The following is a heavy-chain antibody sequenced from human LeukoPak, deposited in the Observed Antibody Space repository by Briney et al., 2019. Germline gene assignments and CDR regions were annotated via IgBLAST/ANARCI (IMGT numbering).Heavy chain of an antibody. CDR1: GGTFSSYA. Sequence: ASVKVSCKASGGTFSSYAISWVRQAPGQGLEWMGIINPSGGSTSYAQKFQGRVTMTRDMSTSTVYMELSSLRSEDTAVYYCARNEDILTGYLIWGQGTLVTVSS. D-gene: IGHD3-9*01. CDR3: ARNEDILTGYLI. V-gene: IGHV1-46*01. CDR2: INPSGGST. J-gene: IGHJ4*02.